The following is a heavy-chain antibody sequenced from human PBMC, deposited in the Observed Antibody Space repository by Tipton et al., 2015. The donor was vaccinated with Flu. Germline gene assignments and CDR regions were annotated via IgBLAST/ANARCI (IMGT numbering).Heavy chain of an antibody. Sequence: TLSLTCAVSGGSFGSGYLWTWIRQPPGKGLEWIGEINHSGSTHYNSSLKSRVTMSVDSPKNQFSLHLSSVTAADTAVYYCARVSPRRVTAIVVVMLPEGYFDYWGQGTLAIVSS. D-gene: IGHD3-22*01. CDR1: GGSFGSGYL. V-gene: IGHV4-34*01. CDR2: INHSGST. CDR3: ARVSPRRVTAIVVVMLPEGYFDY. J-gene: IGHJ4*02.